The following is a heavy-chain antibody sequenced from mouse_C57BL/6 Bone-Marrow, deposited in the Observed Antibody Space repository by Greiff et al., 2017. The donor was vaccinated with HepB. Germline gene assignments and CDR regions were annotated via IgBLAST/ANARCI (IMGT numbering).Heavy chain of an antibody. V-gene: IGHV1-76*01. J-gene: IGHJ2*01. CDR1: GYTFTDYY. Sequence: VQLVESGAELVRPGASVKLSCKASGYTFTDYYINWVKQRPGQGLEWIARIYPGSGNTYYNEKFKGKATLTAEKSSSTAYMQLSSLTSEDSAVYFCASLLRYFDYWGQGTTLTVSS. CDR3: ASLLRYFDY. CDR2: IYPGSGNT. D-gene: IGHD2-1*01.